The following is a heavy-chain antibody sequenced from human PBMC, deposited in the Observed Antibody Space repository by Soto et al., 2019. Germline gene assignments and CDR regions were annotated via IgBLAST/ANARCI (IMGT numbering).Heavy chain of an antibody. CDR2: INPRSGGS. D-gene: IGHD3-10*02. V-gene: IGHV1-2*02. CDR3: ARDRVPTPEGVDSYVL. J-gene: IGHJ4*03. CDR1: GYVFSNYF. Sequence: ASVKVSCKASGYVFSNYFMHWVRQAPGQGLEWMGYINPRSGGSKYEENFQDRVTMTRDTPKTTVYMELRGLTSDDTAVDYCARDRVPTPEGVDSYVLWGQGTLVTVPS.